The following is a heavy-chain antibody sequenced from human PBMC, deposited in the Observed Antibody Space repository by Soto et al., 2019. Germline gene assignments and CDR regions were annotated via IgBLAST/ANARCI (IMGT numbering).Heavy chain of an antibody. CDR1: GFTFSSYA. CDR2: ISYDGSNK. J-gene: IGHJ5*02. V-gene: IGHV3-30-3*01. Sequence: QVQLVESGGGVVQPGRSLRLSCAASGFTFSSYARHWVRQAPGKGLVWVAVISYDGSNKYYADSVKGRFTISRDNSKNTLYLQMNSLRAEDTAVYYCARAGYYGSGSYYISCGKGTLVTVSS. D-gene: IGHD3-10*01. CDR3: ARAGYYGSGSYYIS.